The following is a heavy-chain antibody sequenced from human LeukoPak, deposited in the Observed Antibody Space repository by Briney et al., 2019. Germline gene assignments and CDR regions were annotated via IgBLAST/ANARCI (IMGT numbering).Heavy chain of an antibody. Sequence: PSETLSLTCTVSGGSISSYYWSWIRQPPGKGLEWIGYIYYSGSTNYNPSLKSRVTISVDTSKNQFSLKLSSVTAADTAVYYCAREPGTGYSYGSFDYWGQGNLVTVSS. D-gene: IGHD5-18*01. CDR2: IYYSGST. CDR1: GGSISSYY. J-gene: IGHJ4*02. V-gene: IGHV4-59*01. CDR3: AREPGTGYSYGSFDY.